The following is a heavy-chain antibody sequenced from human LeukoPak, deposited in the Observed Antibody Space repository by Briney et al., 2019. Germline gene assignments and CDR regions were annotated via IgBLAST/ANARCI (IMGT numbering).Heavy chain of an antibody. V-gene: IGHV4-34*01. CDR1: GGSLSGYY. J-gene: IGHJ4*02. CDR3: ARLGSSSSIDY. CDR2: INHSGST. D-gene: IGHD6-6*01. Sequence: PSETLSLTCAVYGGSLSGYYWNWIRQSPGKGLEWIGEINHSGSTNYNPSLKSRVTISVDTSKNQFSLKLSSVTAADTAVYYCARLGSSSSIDYWGQGTLVTVSS.